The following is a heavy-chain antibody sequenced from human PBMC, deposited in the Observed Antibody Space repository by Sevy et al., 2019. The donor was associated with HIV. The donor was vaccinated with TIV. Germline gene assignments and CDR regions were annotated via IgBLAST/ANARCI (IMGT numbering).Heavy chain of an antibody. V-gene: IGHV3-48*02. Sequence: GGSLRLSCAASGFTFSSYSMNWVRQAPGKGLEWVSYISSSSSTIYYADSVKARFTISRDNAKNSLYLQMNSLRDEDTAVYYCARDLTRHYYDSSGYLSPPYNWFDPWGQGTLVTVSS. CDR2: ISSSSSTI. CDR1: GFTFSSYS. D-gene: IGHD3-22*01. CDR3: ARDLTRHYYDSSGYLSPPYNWFDP. J-gene: IGHJ5*02.